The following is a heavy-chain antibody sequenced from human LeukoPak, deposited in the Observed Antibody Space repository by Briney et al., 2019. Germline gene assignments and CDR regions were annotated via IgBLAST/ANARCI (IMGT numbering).Heavy chain of an antibody. J-gene: IGHJ4*02. V-gene: IGHV3-21*01. CDR1: QSTFSSYN. CDR3: ASSTSYYNFDY. Sequence: PGGSLRLSCAASQSTFSSYNMNWIRQAPGKGLEWVSFISTGPSYIYSAYYADSLKGRFTISRENSRNSLYLQLNSLRAEDTAVYYCASSTSYYNFDYWGQGALVTVSS. D-gene: IGHD2-2*02. CDR2: ISTGPSYIYSA.